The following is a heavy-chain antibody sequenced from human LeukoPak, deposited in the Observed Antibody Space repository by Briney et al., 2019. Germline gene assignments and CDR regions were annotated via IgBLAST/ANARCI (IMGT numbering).Heavy chain of an antibody. J-gene: IGHJ4*02. Sequence: GGSLRLSCAASGFTFSNAWMSWVRQAPGKGLEWVGRIKSKTDGGTTDYAAPVKGRFTISRDDSKNTLYLQMNSLKTDDTAVYYCTTAKPYYYGSGEADYFDYWGQGTLVTVSS. D-gene: IGHD3-10*01. V-gene: IGHV3-15*01. CDR1: GFTFSNAW. CDR3: TTAKPYYYGSGEADYFDY. CDR2: IKSKTDGGTT.